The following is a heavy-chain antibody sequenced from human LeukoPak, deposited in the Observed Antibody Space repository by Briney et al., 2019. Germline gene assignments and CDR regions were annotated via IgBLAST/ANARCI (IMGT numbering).Heavy chain of an antibody. CDR3: ARGFSEVRGSPVWFDP. Sequence: GSLRLSCAASGFIFSSFTMDWVRQAPGKGLEWVGEINHSGSTNYNPSLKSRVTISVDTSKNQFSLKLSSVTAADTAVYYCARGFSEVRGSPVWFDPWGQGTLVTVSS. CDR1: GFIFSSFT. D-gene: IGHD3-10*01. V-gene: IGHV4-34*01. CDR2: INHSGST. J-gene: IGHJ5*02.